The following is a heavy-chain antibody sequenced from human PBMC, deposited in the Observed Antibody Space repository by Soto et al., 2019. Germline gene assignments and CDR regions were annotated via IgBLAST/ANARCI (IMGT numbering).Heavy chain of an antibody. CDR2: ISSSSSYI. CDR3: ARSLDGIAVAGTLGY. V-gene: IGHV3-21*01. Sequence: EVQLVESGGGLVKPGGSLRLSCAASGFTFSRYSMNWFRQAPGKGLEWVSSISSSSSYIYYEDSVKGRFTISRDNAKNSLYLQMNSLRAEDTAVYYCARSLDGIAVAGTLGYWGQGTLVTVSS. D-gene: IGHD6-19*01. J-gene: IGHJ4*02. CDR1: GFTFSRYS.